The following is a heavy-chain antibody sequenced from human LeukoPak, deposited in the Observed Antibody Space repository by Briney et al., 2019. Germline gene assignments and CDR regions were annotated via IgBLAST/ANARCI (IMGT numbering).Heavy chain of an antibody. CDR3: TTTLIVVVTAIRFSWFDP. J-gene: IGHJ5*02. CDR2: IKSKTDGGTT. Sequence: PGGSLRLSCAASGFTFSNAWMSWVRQAPGKGLEWVGRIKSKTDGGTTDYAAPVKGRFTISRDDSKNTLYLQMSSLKTEDTAVYYFTTTLIVVVTAIRFSWFDPWGQGTLVTVSS. D-gene: IGHD2-21*02. CDR1: GFTFSNAW. V-gene: IGHV3-15*01.